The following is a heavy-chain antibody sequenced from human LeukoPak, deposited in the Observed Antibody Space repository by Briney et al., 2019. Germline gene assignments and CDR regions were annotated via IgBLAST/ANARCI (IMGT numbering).Heavy chain of an antibody. Sequence: SVKVSCKASGGTFSSYAISWVRQAPGQGLEWMGGIIPIFGTANYAQKFQGRVTITADESTSTAYMELSSLRSEDTAVYYCARRGEYYYGSGSYYEFDYWGQGTLVTVSS. J-gene: IGHJ4*02. CDR2: IIPIFGTA. D-gene: IGHD3-10*01. CDR1: GGTFSSYA. V-gene: IGHV1-69*13. CDR3: ARRGEYYYGSGSYYEFDY.